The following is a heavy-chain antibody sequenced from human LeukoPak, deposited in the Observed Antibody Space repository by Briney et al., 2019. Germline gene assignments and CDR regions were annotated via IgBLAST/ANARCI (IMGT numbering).Heavy chain of an antibody. J-gene: IGHJ5*02. CDR3: ARWDGDP. V-gene: IGHV4-61*02. Sequence: SQTLSLTCTVSGGSISSGSYYWTWIRQPAGKGLEWIGRITNSGTTNYNPSLKSRVTMSVDTSRNQFSLNLNSVTAADTAIYYCARWDGDPWGQGTLVTVSS. D-gene: IGHD1-26*01. CDR1: GGSISSGSYY. CDR2: ITNSGTT.